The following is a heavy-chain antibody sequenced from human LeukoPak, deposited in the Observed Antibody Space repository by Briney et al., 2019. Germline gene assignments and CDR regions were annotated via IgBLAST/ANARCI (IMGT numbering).Heavy chain of an antibody. D-gene: IGHD5/OR15-5a*01. CDR2: VGIRDDT. Sequence: HPGGSLRLSCAASGFTFRDYDMHWVRQVPGRGLGWVSAVGIRDDTHYPDSVKGRFTISRENAKNSLYLQMNTLRDGDTAMYYCIRGGIRVSGIDAFDIWGQGTMVTVSS. CDR1: GFTFRDYD. CDR3: IRGGIRVSGIDAFDI. V-gene: IGHV3-13*01. J-gene: IGHJ3*02.